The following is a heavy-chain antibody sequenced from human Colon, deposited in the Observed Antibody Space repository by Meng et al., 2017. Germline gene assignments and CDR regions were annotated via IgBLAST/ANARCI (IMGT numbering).Heavy chain of an antibody. CDR3: ARDQLVTSVRGGFDL. CDR2: IKKDGSEA. Sequence: GESLKISCAASGFTFNTYYMAWVRQAPGKGLEWVANIKKDGSEANYVDSVKGRFIISRDNAENSLSLQMNSLRAEDTAVYFCARDQLVTSVRGGFDLWGQGTVVTVSS. D-gene: IGHD2-21*02. CDR1: GFTFNTYY. J-gene: IGHJ3*01. V-gene: IGHV3-7*01.